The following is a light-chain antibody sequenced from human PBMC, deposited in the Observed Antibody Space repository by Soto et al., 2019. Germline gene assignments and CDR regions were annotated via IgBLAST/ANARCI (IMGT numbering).Light chain of an antibody. CDR1: SSDIGTYKY. V-gene: IGLV2-14*01. CDR3: SSFRSGSVVL. J-gene: IGLJ3*02. Sequence: QSALTQPASVSGSPGQSITISCTGTSSDIGTYKYVSWYRQHPGKAPKLVIYGVTYRPSGVSARFSGSKFQNTASLTISGLQAEDEADYYCSSFRSGSVVLFGGGTKLTVL. CDR2: GVT.